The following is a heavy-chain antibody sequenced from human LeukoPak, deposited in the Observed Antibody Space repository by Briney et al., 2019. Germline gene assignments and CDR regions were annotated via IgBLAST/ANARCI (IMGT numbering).Heavy chain of an antibody. CDR1: GGSISSYY. Sequence: SETLSLTCTVSGGSISSYYWSWIRQPPGPGLEWIGYIYYSGSTNYNPSLKSRVTISVDTSKNQFSLKLSSVTAADTAVYYCARGLGYCSGGSCPASFDYWGQGTLVTVSS. CDR3: ARGLGYCSGGSCPASFDY. J-gene: IGHJ4*02. CDR2: IYYSGST. D-gene: IGHD2-15*01. V-gene: IGHV4-59*01.